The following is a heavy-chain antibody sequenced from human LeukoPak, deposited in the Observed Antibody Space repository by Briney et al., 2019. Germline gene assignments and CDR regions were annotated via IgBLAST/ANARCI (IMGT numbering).Heavy chain of an antibody. J-gene: IGHJ4*02. CDR1: GFTFSSYW. Sequence: GGSLRLSCAASGFTFSSYWMSWVRQAPGKGLEWMANIKQDGSEKYYVDSVKGRFTISRDNAKNSLYLQMNSLRAEDTAVYYCARGIRGVIPYYFDYWGQGTLVTVSS. D-gene: IGHD3-10*01. CDR2: IKQDGSEK. V-gene: IGHV3-7*01. CDR3: ARGIRGVIPYYFDY.